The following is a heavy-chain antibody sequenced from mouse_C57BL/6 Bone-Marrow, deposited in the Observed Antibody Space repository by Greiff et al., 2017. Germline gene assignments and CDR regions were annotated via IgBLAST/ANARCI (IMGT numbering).Heavy chain of an antibody. D-gene: IGHD2-14*01. CDR1: GFSLTSYG. CDR3: ARGGTLAY. J-gene: IGHJ3*01. CDR2: IWSGGST. V-gene: IGHV2-2*01. Sequence: QVQLQQSGPGLVQPSQSLSITCTVSGFSLTSYGVHRVRQSPGKGLEWLGVIWSGGSTDYNAAFISRLSISKDNSKSQVFFKMNSLQADDTAIYYCARGGTLAYWGQGTLVTVSA.